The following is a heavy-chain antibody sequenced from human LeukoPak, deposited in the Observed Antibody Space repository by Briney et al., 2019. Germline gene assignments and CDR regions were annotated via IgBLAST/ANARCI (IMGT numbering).Heavy chain of an antibody. CDR2: IIPMFGTT. CDR3: ATDLQSDFWTGYYWDF. V-gene: IGHV1-69*06. CDR1: GGSLNNYG. D-gene: IGHD3/OR15-3a*01. J-gene: IGHJ4*02. Sequence: SVKVSCKASGGSLNNYGVSWLRQAPGQGLEWMGRIIPMFGTTIYAEKFQGRVTISADKSTDTAYVEVSRLSSDDPAVYYCATDLQSDFWTGYYWDFWGQGTLVTVSS.